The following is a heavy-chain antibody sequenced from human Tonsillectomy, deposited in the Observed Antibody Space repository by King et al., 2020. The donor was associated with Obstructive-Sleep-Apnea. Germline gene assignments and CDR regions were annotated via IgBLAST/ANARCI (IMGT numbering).Heavy chain of an antibody. D-gene: IGHD2-15*01. CDR1: GFTFSNAW. J-gene: IGHJ5*02. CDR3: TTTPIGYCSGGSCLNWFDP. V-gene: IGHV3-15*01. CDR2: IKSKTDGGTT. Sequence: VQLVESGGGLVKPGGSLRLSCAASGFTFSNAWMSWVRQAPGKGLEWVGRIKSKTDGGTTDYAAPVKGRFTISRDYSKNTLYLQMNSLKTEDTAVYYCTTTPIGYCSGGSCLNWFDPWGQGTLVTVSS.